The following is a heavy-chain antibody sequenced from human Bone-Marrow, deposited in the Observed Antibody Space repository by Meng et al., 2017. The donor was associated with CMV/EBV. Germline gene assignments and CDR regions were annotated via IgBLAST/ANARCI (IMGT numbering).Heavy chain of an antibody. D-gene: IGHD3-10*01. Sequence: SETLSLTCTVSGGSISSYYWSWIRQPPGKGLEWIGEINHSGSTNYNPSLKSRVTISVDTSKNQFSLKLSSVTAADTAVYYCARDIVGDLDYGSGNYYFDYWGQGTLVTVSS. V-gene: IGHV4-34*01. J-gene: IGHJ4*02. CDR3: ARDIVGDLDYGSGNYYFDY. CDR2: INHSGST. CDR1: GGSISSYY.